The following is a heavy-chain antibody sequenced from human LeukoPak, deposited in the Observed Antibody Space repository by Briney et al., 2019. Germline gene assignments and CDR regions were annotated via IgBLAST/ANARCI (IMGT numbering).Heavy chain of an antibody. J-gene: IGHJ3*02. D-gene: IGHD1-26*01. CDR3: ARDRRWDLLHAFDI. CDR2: AHYSEST. V-gene: IGHV4-59*01. CDR1: GGTISSYF. Sequence: SETLSLTCTASGGTISSYFWRWIRQPPGKGPEWVAYAHYSESTNYSPSLKSRVTIPLDPSKNQFSLMLNSVTAADTAVYYCARDRRWDLLHAFDIWGQGTMVTVSS.